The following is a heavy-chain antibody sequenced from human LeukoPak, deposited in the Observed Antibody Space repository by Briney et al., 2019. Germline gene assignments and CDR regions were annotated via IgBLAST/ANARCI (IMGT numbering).Heavy chain of an antibody. Sequence: PGGSLRLSCAASGFTFSSYSMNWVRQAPGKGLEWVSYISSSSSTIYYADSVKGRFTISRDNAKNSLYLQMNSLRAEDTAVYYCAKAHLASGIGHEEWYYYYYGMDVWGQGTTVTVSS. J-gene: IGHJ6*02. CDR2: ISSSSSTI. V-gene: IGHV3-48*01. D-gene: IGHD1-26*01. CDR3: AKAHLASGIGHEEWYYYYYGMDV. CDR1: GFTFSSYS.